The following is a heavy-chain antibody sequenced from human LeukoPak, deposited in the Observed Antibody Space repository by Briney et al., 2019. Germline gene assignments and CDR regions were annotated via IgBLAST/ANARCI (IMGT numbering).Heavy chain of an antibody. CDR3: ARSGDSSGYPRMRRCDL. CDR1: GGSFSGYY. Sequence: SEPLSLTCAVYGGSFSGYYWSWIRQPPGKGLGWMGEINHSGSTNCNPYLKGRVTISVYTSKNQYSLKLSSVTAADTAVYYSARSGDSSGYPRMRRCDLWGQGTLVTVSS. J-gene: IGHJ5*02. CDR2: INHSGST. V-gene: IGHV4-34*01. D-gene: IGHD3-22*01.